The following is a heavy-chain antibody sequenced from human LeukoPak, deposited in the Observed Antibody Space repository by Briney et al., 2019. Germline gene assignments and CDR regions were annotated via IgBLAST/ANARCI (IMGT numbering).Heavy chain of an antibody. CDR1: GGSISSGSYY. CDR2: IYTSGST. V-gene: IGHV4-61*02. J-gene: IGHJ3*02. D-gene: IGHD6-6*01. Sequence: SQTLSLTCTVSGGSISSGSYYWGWLRQPAGTGLEWIGRIYTSGSTNYNPSLKSRVTISVDTSKNQFSLKLSSVTAADTAVYYCARFSIAARPGAFDIWGQGTMVTVSS. CDR3: ARFSIAARPGAFDI.